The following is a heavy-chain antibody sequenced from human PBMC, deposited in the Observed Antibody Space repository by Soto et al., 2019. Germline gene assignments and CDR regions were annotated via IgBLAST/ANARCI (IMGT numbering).Heavy chain of an antibody. CDR3: VKHDYGEPYS. Sequence: QVQLVESGGGVVQPGTSLRLSCAASGFPFRSYGMHWVRQAPGKGLEWVALISYDGSNKYYADSVKGRFTISRDNSKNTMYVQMNSLRPEDTAVYYCVKHDYGEPYSWGQGTRVTVSS. D-gene: IGHD4-17*01. V-gene: IGHV3-30*18. CDR2: ISYDGSNK. CDR1: GFPFRSYG. J-gene: IGHJ4*02.